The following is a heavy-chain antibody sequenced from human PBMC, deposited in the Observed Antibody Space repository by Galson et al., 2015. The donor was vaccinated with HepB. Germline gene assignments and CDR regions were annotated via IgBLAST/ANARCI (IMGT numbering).Heavy chain of an antibody. CDR1: GYNFANYW. J-gene: IGHJ5*02. CDR3: ARLTEVADH. V-gene: IGHV5-51*03. Sequence: QSGAEVKKPGESLTISCKGSGYNFANYWIGWVRQMPGKGLEWMGIIFPGDSDVRYSPSFQGQVTISADKFISTAYLQWSSLKASDSAVYYCARLTEVADHWGQGTLVTVSS. CDR2: IFPGDSDV.